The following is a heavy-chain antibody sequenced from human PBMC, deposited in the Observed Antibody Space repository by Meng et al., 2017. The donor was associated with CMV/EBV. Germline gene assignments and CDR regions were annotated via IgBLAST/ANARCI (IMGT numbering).Heavy chain of an antibody. Sequence: SVKVSCKASEGTFSSYAISWVRQAPGQGLEWMGGIIPIFGTANYAQKFQGRVTITTDESTSTAYMELSSLRSEDTAVYYCAVPDTNSSTPNYYYYGMDVWGQGTTVTVSS. CDR1: EGTFSSYA. D-gene: IGHD6-13*01. CDR3: AVPDTNSSTPNYYYYGMDV. V-gene: IGHV1-69*05. J-gene: IGHJ6*02. CDR2: IIPIFGTA.